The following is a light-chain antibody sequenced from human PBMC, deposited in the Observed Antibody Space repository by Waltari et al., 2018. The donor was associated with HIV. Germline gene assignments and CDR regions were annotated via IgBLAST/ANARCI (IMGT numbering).Light chain of an antibody. CDR1: QNIATY. V-gene: IGKV1-39*01. Sequence: EIQMTQSPSSLSASVVDNVTITCRASQNIATYVNWYQQKPGKAPQLLIYGSSTLRSGVPSRFSGSGSRTDFTLTINNLQPDDSATYYCQQSYSLQTFGQGTNVEI. CDR3: QQSYSLQT. CDR2: GSS. J-gene: IGKJ1*01.